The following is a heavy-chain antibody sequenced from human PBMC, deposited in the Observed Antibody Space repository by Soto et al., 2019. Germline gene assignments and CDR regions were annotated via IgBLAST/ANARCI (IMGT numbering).Heavy chain of an antibody. Sequence: GGSLRLSCAASGFSFSRDWMHWVRQAPGKGLMWVSRISGDGSSTSYADSVKGRFTISRDNAKNTLYLQMNSLRVEDTAVYYCAKGLLSSSPGDLYYFDYWGQGTLVTVSS. CDR2: ISGDGSST. D-gene: IGHD6-13*01. V-gene: IGHV3-74*01. CDR1: GFSFSRDW. CDR3: AKGLLSSSPGDLYYFDY. J-gene: IGHJ4*02.